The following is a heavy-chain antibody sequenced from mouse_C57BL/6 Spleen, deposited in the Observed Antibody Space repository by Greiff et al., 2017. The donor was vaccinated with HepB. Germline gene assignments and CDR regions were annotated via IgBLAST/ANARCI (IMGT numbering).Heavy chain of an antibody. CDR3: AREVLRYFDV. V-gene: IGHV1-63*01. J-gene: IGHJ1*03. CDR2: IYPGGGYT. Sequence: VQLQQSGAELVRPGTSVKMSCKASGYTFTNYWIGWAKQRPGHGLEWIGDIYPGGGYTNYNEKFKGKATLTADKSSSTAYMQFSSLTSEDSAIYYCAREVLRYFDVWGTGTTVTVSS. CDR1: GYTFTNYW. D-gene: IGHD1-1*01.